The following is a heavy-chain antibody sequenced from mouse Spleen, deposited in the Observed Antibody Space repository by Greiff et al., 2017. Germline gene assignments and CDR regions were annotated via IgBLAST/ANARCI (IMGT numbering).Heavy chain of an antibody. Sequence: VQLQQSGAELVRPGASVTLSCKASGYTFTDYEMHWVKQTPVHGLEWIGAIDPETGGTAYNQKFKGKAILTADKSSSTAYMELRSLTSEDSAVYYCTRGGYDGYPYYFDYWGQGTTLTVSS. J-gene: IGHJ2*01. CDR1: GYTFTDYE. CDR3: TRGGYDGYPYYFDY. CDR2: IDPETGGT. V-gene: IGHV1-15*01. D-gene: IGHD2-3*01.